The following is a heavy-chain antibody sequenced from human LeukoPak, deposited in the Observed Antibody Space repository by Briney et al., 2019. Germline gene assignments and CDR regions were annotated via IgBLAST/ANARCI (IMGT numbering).Heavy chain of an antibody. CDR3: ARGLGYCGGDCYSDNWFDP. V-gene: IGHV3-48*04. J-gene: IGHJ5*02. Sequence: PGGSLRLSCAASGFTFSDYSMNWVRQAPGKGLECISYIASNSKTKYYADSVKGRFTISRDNAKNTLYLQMNSLRVEDTALYHCARGLGYCGGDCYSDNWFDPWGQGTLVTVSS. CDR1: GFTFSDYS. CDR2: IASNSKTK. D-gene: IGHD2-21*02.